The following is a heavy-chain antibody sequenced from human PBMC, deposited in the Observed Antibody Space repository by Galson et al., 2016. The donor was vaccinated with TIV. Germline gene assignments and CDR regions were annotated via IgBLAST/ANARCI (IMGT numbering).Heavy chain of an antibody. D-gene: IGHD4-23*01. CDR3: AKARIRDYGGNGHYYYYAMDV. V-gene: IGHV3-9*01. J-gene: IGHJ6*02. CDR1: GFTFDDYA. Sequence: SLRLSCAASGFTFDDYAMHWVRQPPGKGLEWVSGISWNSANRGYGESVKGRFTISRDNAKNSLYLQMNSLRREDTALYYCAKARIRDYGGNGHYYYYAMDVWGQGTTVTVSS. CDR2: ISWNSANR.